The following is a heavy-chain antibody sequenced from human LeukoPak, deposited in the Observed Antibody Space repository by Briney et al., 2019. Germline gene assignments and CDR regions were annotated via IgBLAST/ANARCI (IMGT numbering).Heavy chain of an antibody. Sequence: GGSLRLSCAASGFTFSSYGMHWVRQAPGEGLEWVTIIRSDGSKKYYADYVKGRFTISRDNSKNTLYLKMNSLRAEDRAIYYWARDQGTHTDMARLGYFYYWGQGTLVTVSS. J-gene: IGHJ4*02. CDR1: GFTFSSYG. CDR3: ARDQGTHTDMARLGYFYY. V-gene: IGHV3-30*02. D-gene: IGHD5-18*01. CDR2: IRSDGSKK.